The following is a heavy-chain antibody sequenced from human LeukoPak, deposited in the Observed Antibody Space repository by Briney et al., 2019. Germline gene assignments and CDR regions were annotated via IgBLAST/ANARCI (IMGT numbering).Heavy chain of an antibody. CDR2: ISYDGSNK. Sequence: AGSLRLACAASGFTFSGYAMHWVRQAPGKGLEWVAFISYDGSNKYYADSVKGRFTIARANSNNTLYLQMNSLRAEDTDVYYCARGMDYYGSEDDAFDIWGQGTMVTVSS. J-gene: IGHJ3*02. D-gene: IGHD3-10*01. V-gene: IGHV3-30-3*01. CDR3: ARGMDYYGSEDDAFDI. CDR1: GFTFSGYA.